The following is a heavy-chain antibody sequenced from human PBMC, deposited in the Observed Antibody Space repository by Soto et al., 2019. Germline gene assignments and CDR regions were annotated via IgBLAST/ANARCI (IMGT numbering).Heavy chain of an antibody. J-gene: IGHJ6*02. CDR1: GYTFTGCC. Sequence: GASVRVSCKXSGYTFTGCCMHWVRQAPGQGLEWMGWINPNSGGTNYAQKFQGRVTMTRDTSISTAYMELSRLRSDDTALYYCARVTGSGSYGMDVWGQGTTVTVSS. V-gene: IGHV1-2*02. D-gene: IGHD2-15*01. CDR2: INPNSGGT. CDR3: ARVTGSGSYGMDV.